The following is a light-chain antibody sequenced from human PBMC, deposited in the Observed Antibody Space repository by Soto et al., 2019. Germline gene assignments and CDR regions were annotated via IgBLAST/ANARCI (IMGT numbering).Light chain of an antibody. V-gene: IGKV1-39*01. CDR2: AAS. CDR1: QSISTF. CDR3: QQSYSTHSIT. J-gene: IGKJ5*01. Sequence: DIQMTQSPSSLSASVGDRVTITCRASQSISTFLNWYQHKPGTAPKLLIYAASSLQSGVPSRFSGSGSGTDFNLTISSLQPEDLGIYYCQQSYSTHSITFGQGTRLEIK.